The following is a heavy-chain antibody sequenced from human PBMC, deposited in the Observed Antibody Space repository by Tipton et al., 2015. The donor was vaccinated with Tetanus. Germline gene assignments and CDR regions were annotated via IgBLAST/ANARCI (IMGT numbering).Heavy chain of an antibody. V-gene: IGHV5-51*01. CDR2: VDPRDSEA. CDR1: GYNFSHYS. Sequence: QLVQSGADLKKPGESLKISCQASGYNFSHYSIGWVRQMPGKGLEWLGIVDPRDSEARYGPSFRGQVIISTDKSISTTYLQWCSLTASDTAIYYCARRRSAVLSGGYHWYFDLWGRGTMVTVSS. J-gene: IGHJ2*01. D-gene: IGHD3-3*01. CDR3: ARRRSAVLSGGYHWYFDL.